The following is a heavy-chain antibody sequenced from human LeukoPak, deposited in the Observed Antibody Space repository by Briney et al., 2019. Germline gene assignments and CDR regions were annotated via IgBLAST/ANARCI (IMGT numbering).Heavy chain of an antibody. Sequence: PGGSLRLSCAASGFTFSSYAMHWVRQAPGKGLEWVAVISYDGSNKYYADSVKGRFTISRDNSKNTLYLQMNSLRAEDTAVYYCARGGVAYCGGDCFYEYFQHWGQGTLVTVSS. CDR2: ISYDGSNK. D-gene: IGHD2-21*02. V-gene: IGHV3-30-3*01. CDR1: GFTFSSYA. CDR3: ARGGVAYCGGDCFYEYFQH. J-gene: IGHJ1*01.